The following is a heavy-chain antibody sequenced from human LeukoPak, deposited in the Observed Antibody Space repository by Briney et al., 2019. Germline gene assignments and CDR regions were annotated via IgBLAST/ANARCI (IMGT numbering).Heavy chain of an antibody. CDR2: IYYSGST. D-gene: IGHD2-2*01. J-gene: IGHJ4*02. V-gene: IGHV4-31*03. CDR1: GGSISSGGYY. Sequence: SETLSLTCTVSGGSISSGGYYWSWIRQHPGKGLEWIGYIYYSGSTYYNPSLKSRVTISVDTSKNQFSLKLSSVTAADTAVYYCARAVCSSTSCYGLVDYWGQGTLVTVSS. CDR3: ARAVCSSTSCYGLVDY.